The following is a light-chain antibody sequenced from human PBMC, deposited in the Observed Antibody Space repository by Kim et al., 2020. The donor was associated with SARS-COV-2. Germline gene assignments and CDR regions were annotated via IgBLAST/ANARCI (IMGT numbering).Light chain of an antibody. CDR3: QQYGDSPST. CDR1: QSVPNTL. J-gene: IGKJ1*01. CDR2: GAS. V-gene: IGKV3-20*01. Sequence: SPGERAPLSCRASQSVPNTLLAWYQQKPIQAPRLLIYGASSRATDIPDRFSGSGSGTDFTLTISRLEPEDFAVYYCQQYGDSPSTFGQGTKVEIK.